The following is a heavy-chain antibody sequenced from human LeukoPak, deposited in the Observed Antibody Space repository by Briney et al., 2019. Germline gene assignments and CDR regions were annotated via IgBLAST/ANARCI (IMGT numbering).Heavy chain of an antibody. CDR2: INHSGST. CDR1: GGSISSYY. J-gene: IGHJ4*02. V-gene: IGHV4-34*01. Sequence: PSETLSLTCTVSGGSISSYYWSWIRQPPGKGLEWIGEINHSGSTNYNPSLKSRVTISVDTSKNQFSLKLSSVTAADTAVYYCARGPMEAAAGPDYWGQGTLVTVSS. D-gene: IGHD6-13*01. CDR3: ARGPMEAAAGPDY.